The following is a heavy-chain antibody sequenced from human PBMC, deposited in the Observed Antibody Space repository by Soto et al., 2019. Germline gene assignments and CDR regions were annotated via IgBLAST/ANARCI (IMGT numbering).Heavy chain of an antibody. Sequence: EVQLLESGGGLVQPGGSLRLSCAASGFTFSSYAMSWVRQAPGKGLEWVSAISGSGGSTYYADSVKGRFTISRDNSKNMLYLQMNSLRAEDTAVYYCAKDRVLGMVSGGQNPWGQGTLVTVSS. CDR3: AKDRVLGMVSGGQNP. D-gene: IGHD2-15*01. CDR2: ISGSGGST. J-gene: IGHJ5*02. V-gene: IGHV3-23*01. CDR1: GFTFSSYA.